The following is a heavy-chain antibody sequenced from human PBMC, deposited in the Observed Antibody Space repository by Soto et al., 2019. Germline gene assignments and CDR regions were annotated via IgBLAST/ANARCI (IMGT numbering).Heavy chain of an antibody. D-gene: IGHD7-27*01. Sequence: GGSLRLSCAASGFTFSSYWMSWVRQAPGKGLEWVANIKQDGSEKYYVDSVKGRFTISRDNAKNSLYLQMNSLRAEDTAVYYCARDSEGLGNYYYGMDVWGQGTTVTV. CDR2: IKQDGSEK. CDR3: ARDSEGLGNYYYGMDV. CDR1: GFTFSSYW. V-gene: IGHV3-7*03. J-gene: IGHJ6*02.